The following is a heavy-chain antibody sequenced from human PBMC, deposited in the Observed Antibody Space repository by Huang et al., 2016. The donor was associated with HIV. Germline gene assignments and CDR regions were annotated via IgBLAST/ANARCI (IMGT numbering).Heavy chain of an antibody. V-gene: IGHV4-34*01. J-gene: IGHJ6*02. CDR2: INHSGST. CDR1: GGSFCGYF. D-gene: IGHD3-9*01. CDR3: TRGAVRYFDRGGTRYYGMDV. Sequence: QVQLQQWGAGLLKPSETLSLTCAVHGGSFCGYFWSWVRQPPGKGLKWIGEINHSGSTNYNPPLKSRVTIARDTSKNQFSLKLSSVTAADTAVYYCTRGAVRYFDRGGTRYYGMDVWGQGTTVTVSS.